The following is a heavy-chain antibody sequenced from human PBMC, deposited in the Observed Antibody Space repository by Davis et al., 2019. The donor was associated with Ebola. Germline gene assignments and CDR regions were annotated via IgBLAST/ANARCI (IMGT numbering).Heavy chain of an antibody. V-gene: IGHV5-51*01. CDR1: GYSFTSYW. CDR2: IYPGDSDT. D-gene: IGHD2-2*01. J-gene: IGHJ4*02. CDR3: ARKYCSSTSCYQFDY. Sequence: GESLKISCKGSGYSFTSYWLGWVRQMPGKGLEWMGIIYPGDSDTRYSPSFQGQVTISADKSISTAYLQWSSLKASDTAMYYCARKYCSSTSCYQFDYWGQGTLVTVSS.